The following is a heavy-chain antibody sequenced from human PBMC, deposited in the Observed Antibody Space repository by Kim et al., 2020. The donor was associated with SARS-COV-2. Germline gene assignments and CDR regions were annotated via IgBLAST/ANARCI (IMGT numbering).Heavy chain of an antibody. CDR1: GFTFSSYE. J-gene: IGHJ4*02. CDR3: GREIHRTTKYLDY. Sequence: GGSLRLSCAASGFTFSSYEMNWVRQAPGKGLEWVSYISSSGSTTYYADSVKGRFTISRDNAKNSLYLRMNNLRAEDTALYYCGREIHRTTKYLDYWGQGTLVTVS. CDR2: ISSSGSTT. V-gene: IGHV3-48*03.